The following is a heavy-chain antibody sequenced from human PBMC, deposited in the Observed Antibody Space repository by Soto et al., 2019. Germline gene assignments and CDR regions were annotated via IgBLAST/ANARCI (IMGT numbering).Heavy chain of an antibody. CDR1: GGSISSGGYY. J-gene: IGHJ3*02. CDR2: IYYSGST. V-gene: IGHV4-31*03. D-gene: IGHD1-20*01. Sequence: QVQLQESGPGLVKPSQTLSLICSVSGGSISSGGYYWSWIRQHPGKGLGWIGYIYYSGSTYYHPSLKSRVTISVDTSKNQFSLKLSSVTAADTAVYYCAKADNWNRRGAFDIWCQATTVTVSS. CDR3: AKADNWNRRGAFDI.